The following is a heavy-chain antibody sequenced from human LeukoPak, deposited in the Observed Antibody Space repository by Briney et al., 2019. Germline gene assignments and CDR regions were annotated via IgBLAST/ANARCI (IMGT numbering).Heavy chain of an antibody. CDR1: GYTFTSYG. CDR2: ISAYNGNT. D-gene: IGHD6-13*01. Sequence: ASVKVSCKASGYTFTSYGISWVRQAPGQGLEWMGWISAYNGNTNYAQKLQGRVTITADESTSTAYMELSSLRSEDTAVYYCARGHLSSSWYNWFDPWGQGTLVTVSS. V-gene: IGHV1-18*01. CDR3: ARGHLSSSWYNWFDP. J-gene: IGHJ5*02.